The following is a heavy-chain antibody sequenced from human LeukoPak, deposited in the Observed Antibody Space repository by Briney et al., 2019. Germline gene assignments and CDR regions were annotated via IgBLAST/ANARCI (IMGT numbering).Heavy chain of an antibody. V-gene: IGHV4-59*01. D-gene: IGHD3-22*01. CDR3: AKADYDSEFDY. CDR2: IYYSGST. Sequence: SETLSLTCTVSGGSISSYYWSWIRQPPGEGLEWIGYIYYSGSTNYNPSLKSRVTISVDASKNQFSLKLSSVTAADTAVYYCAKADYDSEFDYWGQGTLVTVSS. CDR1: GGSISSYY. J-gene: IGHJ4*02.